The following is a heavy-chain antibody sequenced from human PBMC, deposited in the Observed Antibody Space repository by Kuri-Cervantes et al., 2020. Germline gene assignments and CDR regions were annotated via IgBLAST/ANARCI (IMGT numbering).Heavy chain of an antibody. J-gene: IGHJ6*03. CDR3: ARRIPSHNYYYMDV. V-gene: IGHV4-61*01. D-gene: IGHD2-2*01. CDR2: IYYSGTT. Sequence: SETLSLTCTVSGGSMSSSSYYWTWIRQPPGKGLEWIGDIYYSGTTNYHPSLKSRVIISVDTSNKQFSLNLSSVTAADTAVYYCARRIPSHNYYYMDVWGKGTTVTVSS. CDR1: GGSMSSSSYY.